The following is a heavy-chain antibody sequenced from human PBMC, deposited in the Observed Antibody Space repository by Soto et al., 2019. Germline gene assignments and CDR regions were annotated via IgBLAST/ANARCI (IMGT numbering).Heavy chain of an antibody. Sequence: ASVKVSCKASGGTFSSYAISWVRQAPGQGLEWMGGIIPIFGTANYAQKFQGRVTITADESTSTAYMELSSLRSEDTAVYYCANRAVALRSYYFDYWGQGTLVNVSS. CDR3: ANRAVALRSYYFDY. CDR2: IIPIFGTA. J-gene: IGHJ4*02. V-gene: IGHV1-69*13. D-gene: IGHD2-15*01. CDR1: GGTFSSYA.